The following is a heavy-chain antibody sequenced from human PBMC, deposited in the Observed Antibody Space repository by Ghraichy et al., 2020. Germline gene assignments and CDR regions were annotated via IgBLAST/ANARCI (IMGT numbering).Heavy chain of an antibody. D-gene: IGHD4-17*01. CDR2: ISAYNGNT. CDR3: ARDYGDYGVLFDP. CDR1: GYTFTSYG. J-gene: IGHJ5*02. V-gene: IGHV1-18*04. Sequence: ASVKVSCKASGYTFTSYGISWVRQAPGQGLEWMGWISAYNGNTNYAQKLQGRVTMTTDTSPSTAYMGRRSLRSDDTAVDYSARDYGDYGVLFDPWGQGTLVTVSS.